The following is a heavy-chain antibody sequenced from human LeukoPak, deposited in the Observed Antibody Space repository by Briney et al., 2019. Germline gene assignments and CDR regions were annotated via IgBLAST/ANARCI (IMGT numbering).Heavy chain of an antibody. D-gene: IGHD3-22*01. CDR3: ASGPYYYDSSGYYYFDY. CDR2: IFSSGST. J-gene: IGHJ4*02. CDR1: GGSICSYY. Sequence: SETLSHTSTVSGGSICSYYWSWIRHHAGRRLLWFVRIFSSGSTNYNPSLKSRVTMSVDTSKNQFSLKLSSVTAADTAVYYCASGPYYYDSSGYYYFDYWGQGTLVTVSS. V-gene: IGHV4-4*07.